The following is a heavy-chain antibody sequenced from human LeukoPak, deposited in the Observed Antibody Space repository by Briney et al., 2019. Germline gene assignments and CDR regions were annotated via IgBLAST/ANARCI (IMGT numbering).Heavy chain of an antibody. CDR2: IKTDGSEK. V-gene: IGHV3-7*01. CDR3: ARMSGWYWFDY. J-gene: IGHJ4*02. Sequence: GPSLRPSCAASGFTFTNYWMSSVRHPPGKGLEWVANIKTDGSEKYYVDSVKGRFTISRDNTKNSLYLQMNSLRAEDTAMYYCARMSGWYWFDYWGRGTLVTVSS. D-gene: IGHD6-19*01. CDR1: GFTFTNYW.